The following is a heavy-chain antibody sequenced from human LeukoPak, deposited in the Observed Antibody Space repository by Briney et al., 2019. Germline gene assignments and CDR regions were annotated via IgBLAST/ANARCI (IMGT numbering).Heavy chain of an antibody. CDR3: ARGDYYDSSGYYYVPRYYMDV. J-gene: IGHJ6*03. CDR1: GFIFSSYS. CDR2: ISSSSSYI. D-gene: IGHD3-22*01. Sequence: PGGSLRLSCAASGFIFSSYSMNWVRQAPGKGLEWVSYISSSSSYIYYADSVKGRFTISRDNAKNSLYLQMNSLRAEDTAVYYCARGDYYDSSGYYYVPRYYMDVWGKGTTVTVSS. V-gene: IGHV3-21*05.